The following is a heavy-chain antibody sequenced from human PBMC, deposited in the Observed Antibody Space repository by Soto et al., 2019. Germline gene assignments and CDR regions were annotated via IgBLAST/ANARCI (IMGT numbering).Heavy chain of an antibody. V-gene: IGHV6-1*01. CDR1: GDSVSSNSAA. CDR2: TYYRSKWYN. J-gene: IGHJ4*02. CDR3: ASTSGHFDS. D-gene: IGHD2-2*01. Sequence: QVQLQQSGPGLVKPSQTLSLTCAISGDSVSSNSAAWNWIMRSPSRGLEWLGRTYYRSKWYNEYAVSVKSRIAINPNTSKNQFSLQLNSVTPEDTAVYYCASTSGHFDSWGQGTLVTVSS.